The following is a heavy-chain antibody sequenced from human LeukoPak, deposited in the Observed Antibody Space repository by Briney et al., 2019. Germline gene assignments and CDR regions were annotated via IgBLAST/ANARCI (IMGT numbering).Heavy chain of an antibody. J-gene: IGHJ3*02. CDR3: ARWDYDFWSGYYSSGAFDI. D-gene: IGHD3-3*01. CDR1: GFTFSSYG. Sequence: PGRSLRLSCAASGFTFSSYGMHRHRQAPGNGRERVAVIWNDESNKYYADSVKGRFTISRDNSKNTLYLQMNSLRAEDTAVYYCARWDYDFWSGYYSSGAFDIWGQGTMVTVSS. CDR2: IWNDESNK. V-gene: IGHV3-33*01.